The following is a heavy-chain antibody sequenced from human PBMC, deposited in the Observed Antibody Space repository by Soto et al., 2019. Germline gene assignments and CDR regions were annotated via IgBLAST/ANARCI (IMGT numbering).Heavy chain of an antibody. CDR2: IYYSGST. J-gene: IGHJ5*02. Sequence: TCTVSGGSISSSSYYWGWIRQPPGKGLEWIGSIYYSGSTYYNPSLKSRVTISVDTSKNQFSLKLSSVTAADTAVYYCARHSIAARPDWFDPWGQGTLVTVSS. CDR3: ARHSIAARPDWFDP. CDR1: GGSISSSSYY. V-gene: IGHV4-39*01. D-gene: IGHD6-6*01.